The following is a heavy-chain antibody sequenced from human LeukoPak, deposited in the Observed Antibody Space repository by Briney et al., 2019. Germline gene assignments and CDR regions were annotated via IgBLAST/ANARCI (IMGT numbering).Heavy chain of an antibody. V-gene: IGHV3-74*03. CDR2: IRSDGSST. D-gene: IGHD4/OR15-4a*01. J-gene: IGHJ4*02. CDR1: GFTFPGNW. CDR3: APIGAGY. Sequence: GGSLRLSCAASGFTFPGNWNWFRQAPGKGLVWVSLIRSDGSSTTYADSVKGRFTISRDSAKNTLYLQMNSLRVEDTAVYYCAPIGAGYWGQGTLVTVSS.